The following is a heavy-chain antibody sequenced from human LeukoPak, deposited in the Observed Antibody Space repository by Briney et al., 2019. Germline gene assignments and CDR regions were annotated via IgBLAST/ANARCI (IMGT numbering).Heavy chain of an antibody. D-gene: IGHD3-22*01. CDR2: ISSSSSYI. CDR1: GFTLSSYS. CDR3: ASARQTYDSSGFDY. J-gene: IGHJ4*02. V-gene: IGHV3-21*01. Sequence: GGSLRLSCAASGFTLSSYSMNWVRQAPGKGLEWVSSISSSSSYIYYADSVKGRFTISRDNAKNSLYLQMNSLRAEDTAVYYCASARQTYDSSGFDYWGQGTLVTVSS.